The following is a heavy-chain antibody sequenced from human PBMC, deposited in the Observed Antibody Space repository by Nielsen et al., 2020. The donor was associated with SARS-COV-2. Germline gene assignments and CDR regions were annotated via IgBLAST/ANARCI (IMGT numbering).Heavy chain of an antibody. CDR3: ARDSGLLGRDYYYYGMDV. J-gene: IGHJ6*02. CDR2: INHSGST. Sequence: LRLSCAVYGGSFSGYYWSWIRQPPGKGLEWIGEINHSGSTYYNPSLKSRVTISVDTSKNQFSLKLSSVTAADTAVYYCARDSGLLGRDYYYYGMDVWGQGTTVTVSS. V-gene: IGHV4-34*09. CDR1: GGSFSGYY.